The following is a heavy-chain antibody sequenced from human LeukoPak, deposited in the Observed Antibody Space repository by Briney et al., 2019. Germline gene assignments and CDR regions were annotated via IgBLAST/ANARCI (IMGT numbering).Heavy chain of an antibody. CDR2: INTKTGNP. CDR1: AYTFSTYA. CDR3: GRGRGPHLNNGKYFFVDY. V-gene: IGHV7-4-1*02. D-gene: IGHD2/OR15-2a*01. Sequence: RRASVKVSCKTSAYTFSTYAINWVRQAPGQGLEWMGWINTKTGNPTYAPGFTGRSVFSLETSVTTAHLQISSLKAEDTAVYYCGRGRGPHLNNGKYFFVDYWGQGTRVTVSS. J-gene: IGHJ4*02.